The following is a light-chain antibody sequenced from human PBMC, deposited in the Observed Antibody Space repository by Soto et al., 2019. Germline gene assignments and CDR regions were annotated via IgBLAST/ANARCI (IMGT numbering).Light chain of an antibody. V-gene: IGLV2-11*01. J-gene: IGLJ1*01. CDR3: SSYAGNYVYV. Sequence: QSVLTQPRSVSGSPGQSATISCTGTANDVGGHNYVSWYQQHPGEAPKLLIYDVTERPSGVPDRFSGSKSGNTASMTISELQAEDEADYYCSSYAGNYVYVFGSGTKVTVL. CDR1: ANDVGGHNY. CDR2: DVT.